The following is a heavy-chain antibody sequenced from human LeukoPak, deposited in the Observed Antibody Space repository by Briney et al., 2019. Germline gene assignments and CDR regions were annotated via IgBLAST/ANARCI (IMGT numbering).Heavy chain of an antibody. Sequence: SVKVPCKASGGNFSRYAISWVRQAPGQGLEWMGGIIPIFGTANYAQNFPSRVTTTADESTSTAYMELSSLRSEDTAVYYCAREGVRGVIIMDGMDVWGQGTTVTVSS. CDR2: IIPIFGTA. CDR3: AREGVRGVIIMDGMDV. J-gene: IGHJ6*02. CDR1: GGNFSRYA. D-gene: IGHD3-10*01. V-gene: IGHV1-69*13.